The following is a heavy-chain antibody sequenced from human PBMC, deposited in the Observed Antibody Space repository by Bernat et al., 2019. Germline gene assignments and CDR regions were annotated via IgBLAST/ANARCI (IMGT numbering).Heavy chain of an antibody. CDR2: ISYDGSNK. J-gene: IGHJ6*02. CDR1: GFTFSGYG. CDR3: ARDGYCSSTSCYIYYYYGMDV. D-gene: IGHD2-2*03. Sequence: QVQLVESGGGVVQPGRSLRLSCAASGFTFSGYGMHWVRQAPGKGLEWVAVISYDGSNKYYADSVKGRFTISRDNSKNTLYLQMNSLRAEDTAVYYCARDGYCSSTSCYIYYYYGMDVWGQGTTVTVSS. V-gene: IGHV3-30*03.